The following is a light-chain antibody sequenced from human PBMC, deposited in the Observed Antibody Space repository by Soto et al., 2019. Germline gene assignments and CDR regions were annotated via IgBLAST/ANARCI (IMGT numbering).Light chain of an antibody. J-gene: IGKJ5*01. CDR3: QQHSNWPPIT. Sequence: EIVLTQPPATLSLSPGARATLSCRASQSVSSYLAWYQQKPGQAPRLLIYDASDRATGIPGRFSGSGSGTDFTLTISSLEPEDFAVYYCQQHSNWPPITFGQGTRLEIK. CDR1: QSVSSY. V-gene: IGKV3-11*01. CDR2: DAS.